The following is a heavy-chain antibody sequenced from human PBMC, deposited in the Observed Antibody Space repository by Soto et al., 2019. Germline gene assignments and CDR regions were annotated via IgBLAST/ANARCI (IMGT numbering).Heavy chain of an antibody. Sequence: EVQLVESGGGLVQPGGSLRLSCAASGFTVSTKYMSWVRQAPGKGLEWVSVIYSGGSTFYADCVRGRFTISIDNSKNTANLQMNSLRAEDKAVYYFARDPGAADYWGQGTLVTVSS. D-gene: IGHD7-27*01. CDR3: ARDPGAADY. V-gene: IGHV3-66*01. CDR1: GFTVSTKY. J-gene: IGHJ4*02. CDR2: IYSGGST.